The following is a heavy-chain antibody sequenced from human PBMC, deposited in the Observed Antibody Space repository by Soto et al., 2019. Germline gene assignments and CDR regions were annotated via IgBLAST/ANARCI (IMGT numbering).Heavy chain of an antibody. CDR1: GGSISSGGYS. J-gene: IGHJ4*02. CDR2: IYHSGST. CDR3: ARRANSGYDLFDY. V-gene: IGHV4-30-2*01. D-gene: IGHD5-12*01. Sequence: QLQLQESGSGLVKPSQTLSLTCAVSGGSISSGGYSWSWIRQPPGKGLEWIGYIYHSGSTYYNPSLKSRVTIAVDRSKNQCSRKLSSVTDAATAVYYFARRANSGYDLFDYWGQGTLFTVSS.